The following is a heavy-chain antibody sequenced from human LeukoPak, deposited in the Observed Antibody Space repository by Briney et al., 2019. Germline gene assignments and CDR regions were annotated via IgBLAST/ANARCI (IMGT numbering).Heavy chain of an antibody. CDR2: ISDYNGNT. CDR3: ARGTHGSGSPLEPFDY. Sequence: ASVKVSCKASGYTFTSYGMSWVRQAPGQGLEWMGWISDYNGNTNYAQKLQGRVTMTTDTSTTTAYMELRSLSSDDTAVYYCARGTHGSGSPLEPFDYWGQGTLVTVSS. D-gene: IGHD3-10*01. J-gene: IGHJ4*02. V-gene: IGHV1-18*01. CDR1: GYTFTSYG.